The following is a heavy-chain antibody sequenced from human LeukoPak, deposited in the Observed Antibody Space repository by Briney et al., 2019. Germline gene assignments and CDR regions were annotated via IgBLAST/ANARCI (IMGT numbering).Heavy chain of an antibody. Sequence: GGSLRRSGAASGFTFSSYEMNWVGQAPGQGLEWVSYIISSGSTIDYADSVKVRFTISRDNSKNTLYLQMNSLRADDTAVYYCASPGSSSGWHYFDYWGQGSLVAVSS. V-gene: IGHV3-48*03. CDR3: ASPGSSSGWHYFDY. D-gene: IGHD6-19*01. J-gene: IGHJ4*02. CDR2: IISSGSTI. CDR1: GFTFSSYE.